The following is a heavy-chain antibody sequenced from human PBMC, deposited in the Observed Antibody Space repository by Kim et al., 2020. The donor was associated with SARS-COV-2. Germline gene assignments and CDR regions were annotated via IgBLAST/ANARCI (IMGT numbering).Heavy chain of an antibody. V-gene: IGHV3-23*01. CDR3: AKDHGSSGWPTFDY. J-gene: IGHJ4*02. D-gene: IGHD6-25*01. Sequence: GGSLRLSCSASGFIFGNYAMSWVRQAPGKGPEWVASVNNGGNAYYGDSAKGRFSISRDNAKNTLDLQLNNLRAADTALYYCAKDHGSSGWPTFDYWGQG. CDR1: GFIFGNYA. CDR2: VNNGGNA.